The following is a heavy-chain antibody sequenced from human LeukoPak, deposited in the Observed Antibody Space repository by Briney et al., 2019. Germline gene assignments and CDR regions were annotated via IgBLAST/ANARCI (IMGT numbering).Heavy chain of an antibody. CDR3: ARAPYDSSGYSAFFDY. J-gene: IGHJ4*02. V-gene: IGHV4-34*01. D-gene: IGHD3-22*01. CDR2: INHSGST. Sequence: SETLSLTCAVYGGSFSGYYWSWIRQPPGKGLEWIGEINHSGSTNYNPSLKSRVTISVDTSKNQFSLKLSSVTAADTAVYYCARAPYDSSGYSAFFDYWGQGTLVTVSS. CDR1: GGSFSGYY.